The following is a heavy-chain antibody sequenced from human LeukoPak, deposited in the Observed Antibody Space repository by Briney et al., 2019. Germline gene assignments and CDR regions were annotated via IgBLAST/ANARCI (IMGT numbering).Heavy chain of an antibody. V-gene: IGHV4-34*01. D-gene: IGHD3-3*01. Sequence: SETLSLTCAVYGGSFSNRCWSWIRQPPGKGLEWIGEINQSGSTNYNPSLKSRVTISIDTSKNQFSLKLTSVTAADTAVYFCARRRAGLRRDFWFDPWGQGTLVTVSS. CDR2: INQSGST. CDR3: ARRRAGLRRDFWFDP. CDR1: GGSFSNRC. J-gene: IGHJ5*02.